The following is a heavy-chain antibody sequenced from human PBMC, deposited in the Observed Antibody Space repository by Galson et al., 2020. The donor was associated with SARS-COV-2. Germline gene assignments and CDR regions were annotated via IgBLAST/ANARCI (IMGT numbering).Heavy chain of an antibody. D-gene: IGHD3-22*01. Sequence: TGGSLRLSCAASGFTFSSYGMHWVRQAPGKGLEWVAVIWYDGSNKYYADSVKGRFTISRDNSKNTLYLQMNSLRAEDTAVYYCARAGTYYYDSSGYYYPPFYYYYYGMDVCGQGTTVTVSS. CDR1: GFTFSSYG. CDR2: IWYDGSNK. CDR3: ARAGTYYYDSSGYYYPPFYYYYYGMDV. J-gene: IGHJ6*02. V-gene: IGHV3-33*01.